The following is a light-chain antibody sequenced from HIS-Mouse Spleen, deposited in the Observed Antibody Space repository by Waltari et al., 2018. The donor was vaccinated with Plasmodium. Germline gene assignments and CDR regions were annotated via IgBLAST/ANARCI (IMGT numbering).Light chain of an antibody. J-gene: IGLJ2*01. CDR2: QDS. CDR3: QAWDSSTVV. Sequence: SYELTQPPSVSVSPGQTASIPCSGDKLGDKYACWYQQKPGPSPVLVIYQDSKRPSGIPGRFSGSNSGNTATLTIGGTQAMDEADYYCQAWDSSTVVFGGGTKLTVL. V-gene: IGLV3-1*01. CDR1: KLGDKY.